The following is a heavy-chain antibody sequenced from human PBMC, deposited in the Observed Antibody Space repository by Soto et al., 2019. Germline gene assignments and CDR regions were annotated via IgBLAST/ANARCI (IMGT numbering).Heavy chain of an antibody. Sequence: SETLSLTCSVSGDYITGSYWYWIRQHPGTRLEWIGYVYYNGITNYNPSLKSRATISIDTSKNQSSLKLSSVTAADTAVYYCSRDSQMLFMFDTWGQGALVTVSS. CDR2: VYYNGIT. D-gene: IGHD2-2*01. J-gene: IGHJ5*02. CDR1: GDYITGSY. V-gene: IGHV4-59*01. CDR3: SRDSQMLFMFDT.